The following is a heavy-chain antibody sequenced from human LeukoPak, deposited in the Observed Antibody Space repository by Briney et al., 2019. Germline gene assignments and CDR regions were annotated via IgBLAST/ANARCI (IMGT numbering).Heavy chain of an antibody. CDR3: ARDQSAPDSSGWYIFDY. CDR2: IIPIFGTA. V-gene: IGHV1-69*01. CDR1: GGTFSSYA. D-gene: IGHD6-19*01. J-gene: IGHJ4*02. Sequence: SMKVSCKASGGTFSSYAISWVRQAPGQGLEWMGGIIPIFGTANYAQKFQGRVTITADESTSTAYMELSSLRSEDTAVYYCARDQSAPDSSGWYIFDYWGQGTLVTVSS.